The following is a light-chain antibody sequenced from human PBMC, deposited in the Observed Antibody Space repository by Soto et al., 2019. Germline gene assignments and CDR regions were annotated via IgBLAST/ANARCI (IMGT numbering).Light chain of an antibody. CDR1: QSVSHSY. CDR2: GAS. CDR3: QQYNNWPPGFT. J-gene: IGKJ3*01. Sequence: EIVLTQSPGTLSLSPGGRATLSCRASQSVSHSYLAWYQQKPGQAPRLLIYGASNRATGIPDRFSGSGSGTDFTLTISSLQSEDFAVYYCQQYNNWPPGFTFGPGTKVDLK. V-gene: IGKV3-20*01.